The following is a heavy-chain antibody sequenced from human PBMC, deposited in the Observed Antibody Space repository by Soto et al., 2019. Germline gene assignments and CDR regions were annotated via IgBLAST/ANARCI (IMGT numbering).Heavy chain of an antibody. D-gene: IGHD1-26*01. CDR2: IGAYNGNT. J-gene: IGHJ6*02. CDR1: GYTFTSYG. V-gene: IGHV1-18*01. CDR3: ARDRESGSYYYYYGMDV. Sequence: ASVKVSCKASGYTFTSYGISWVRQAPGQGLEWMGWIGAYNGNTNYAQKLQGRVTMTTDTSTSTAYMELRSLRSDDTAVYYCARDRESGSYYYYYGMDVWGQGTTVTVSS.